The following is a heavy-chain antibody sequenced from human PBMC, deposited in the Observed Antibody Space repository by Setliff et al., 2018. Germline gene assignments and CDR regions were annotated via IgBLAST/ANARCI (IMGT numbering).Heavy chain of an antibody. CDR1: GYTFTSYY. V-gene: IGHV1-46*01. Sequence: ASVKVSCKASGYTFTSYYMHWVRQAPGQGLEWMGIINPSGGSTSYAQKFQGRVTMTRDTSTSTVYMELSSLRFEDTAVYYCARDLGGYYYDSSGYGDAFDIWGQGTMVTVSS. J-gene: IGHJ3*02. CDR3: ARDLGGYYYDSSGYGDAFDI. CDR2: INPSGGST. D-gene: IGHD3-22*01.